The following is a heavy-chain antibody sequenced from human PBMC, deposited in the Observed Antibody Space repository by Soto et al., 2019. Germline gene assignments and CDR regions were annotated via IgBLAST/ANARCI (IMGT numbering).Heavy chain of an antibody. CDR2: IYYSGST. Sequence: SETLSLTCTVSGGSISSYYWSWIRQPPGKGLEWIGYIYYSGSTNYNPSLKSRVTISVDTSKNQFSLKLSSVTAADTAVYYCERQRCSSTSCYLLDYWGQGTLVTVSS. CDR3: ERQRCSSTSCYLLDY. J-gene: IGHJ4*02. D-gene: IGHD2-2*01. CDR1: GGSISSYY. V-gene: IGHV4-59*08.